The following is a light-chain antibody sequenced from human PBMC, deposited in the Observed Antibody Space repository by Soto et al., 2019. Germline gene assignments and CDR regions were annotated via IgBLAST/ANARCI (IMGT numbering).Light chain of an antibody. CDR1: QYIGSA. V-gene: IGKV3-15*01. Sequence: EVVLTQSPATLSVSPGDRATLXXRASQYIGSAVAWYHQRSGQAPRXXICDASIRVPTTPARFSGSVSGTEFTLTISSLESEDFAVYFCQQYGDRPRTFGQGTKV. CDR3: QQYGDRPRT. CDR2: DAS. J-gene: IGKJ1*01.